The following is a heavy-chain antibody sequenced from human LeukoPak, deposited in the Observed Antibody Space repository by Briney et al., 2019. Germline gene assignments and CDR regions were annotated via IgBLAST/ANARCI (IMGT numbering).Heavy chain of an antibody. J-gene: IGHJ4*02. CDR3: APGAAAGTVGY. D-gene: IGHD6-13*01. CDR2: ISWNSGSI. CDR1: GFTFDDYA. Sequence: PGRSLRLSCAASGFTFDDYAMYWVRQAPGKGLEWVSGISWNSGSIGYADSVKGRFTISRDNAKNSLYLQMNSLRAEDTALYYCAPGAAAGTVGYWGQGTLVTVSS. V-gene: IGHV3-9*01.